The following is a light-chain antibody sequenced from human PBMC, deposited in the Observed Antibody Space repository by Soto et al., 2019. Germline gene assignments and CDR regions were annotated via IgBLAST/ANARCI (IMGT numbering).Light chain of an antibody. J-gene: IGKJ3*01. CDR2: GAS. Sequence: VLTQSAGALSLYPGERATLSCRASQSVAANYLAWYQQKRGQAPRLLIYGASSRATGIPDRFSGSGSGTDFTLTISRLEPEDFSVYYCHQYRTAPLTFGPGSKVAIK. CDR1: QSVAANY. V-gene: IGKV3-20*01. CDR3: HQYRTAPLT.